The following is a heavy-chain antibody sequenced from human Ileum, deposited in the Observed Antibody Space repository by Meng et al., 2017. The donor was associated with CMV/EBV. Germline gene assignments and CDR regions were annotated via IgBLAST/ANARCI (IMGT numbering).Heavy chain of an antibody. Sequence: ITVKGSRPTLHQPTPSLPLTCTFSDFSPITTGEGVGWIRQPLGKALEGLALIYRGDDKRYSPSLNSRLSIAKDTSKNEVVLTMTNMGPVDTGTYYCAHFVGGYYPSRPDYWGQGTLVTVSS. J-gene: IGHJ4*02. CDR3: AHFVGGYYPSRPDY. CDR2: IYRGDDK. V-gene: IGHV2-5*02. D-gene: IGHD1-26*01. CDR1: DFSPITTGEG.